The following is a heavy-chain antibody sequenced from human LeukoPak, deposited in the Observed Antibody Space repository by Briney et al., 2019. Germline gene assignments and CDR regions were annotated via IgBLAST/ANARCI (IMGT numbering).Heavy chain of an antibody. CDR1: GFTFSTYA. CDR3: AKDQRSIAVAGYFDY. J-gene: IGHJ4*02. D-gene: IGHD6-19*01. Sequence: GESLRLSCAASGFTFSTYAMSWVRQTPGKGLEWVSSISYSGGSTYYADSVKGRFTISRDNSKNTLYLQMNSLRAEDTAVYHCAKDQRSIAVAGYFDYWGQGTLVTVSS. CDR2: ISYSGGST. V-gene: IGHV3-23*01.